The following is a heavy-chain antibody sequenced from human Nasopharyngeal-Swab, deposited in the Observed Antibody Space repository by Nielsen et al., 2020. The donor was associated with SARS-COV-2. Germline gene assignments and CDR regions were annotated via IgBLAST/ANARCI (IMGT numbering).Heavy chain of an antibody. J-gene: IGHJ6*02. CDR2: IYYSGST. D-gene: IGHD3-10*01. Sequence: SETLSLTCSVSGGSVSSGSYYWSWIRQPPGKGLEWIGYIYYSGSTNYNPSLKSRVTISVDTSKNQFSLKLSSVTAADTAVYYCARDYGSGSLSWGHYYHYGMDVWGQGTTVTVSS. V-gene: IGHV4-61*01. CDR1: GGSVSSGSYY. CDR3: ARDYGSGSLSWGHYYHYGMDV.